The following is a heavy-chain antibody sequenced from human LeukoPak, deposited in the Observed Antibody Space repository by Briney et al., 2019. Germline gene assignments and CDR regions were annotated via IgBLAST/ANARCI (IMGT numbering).Heavy chain of an antibody. J-gene: IGHJ3*02. D-gene: IGHD1-7*01. CDR1: GGTFSSYA. Sequence: SVKVSCKASGGTFSSYAISWVRQAPGQGLEWMGGIIPIFGTANYAQKFQGRVTITADESTSTAYMELSSLRSEDTAVYYCARAYNWNYGGAFDIWGQGTMVTVSS. V-gene: IGHV1-69*13. CDR2: IIPIFGTA. CDR3: ARAYNWNYGGAFDI.